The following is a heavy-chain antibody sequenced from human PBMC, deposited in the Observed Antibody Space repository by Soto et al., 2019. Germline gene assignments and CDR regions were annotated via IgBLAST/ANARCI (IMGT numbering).Heavy chain of an antibody. CDR1: GGTFSSYT. CDR3: ARGGYSGDGIGNDAFDI. D-gene: IGHD5-12*01. J-gene: IGHJ3*02. Sequence: QVQLVQSGAEVKKPGSSVKVSCKASGGTFSSYTISWVRQAPGQGLEWMGRIIPILGIANYAQKFQGRVTMTADKSTSTAYMELSSLRSEDTAVYYCARGGYSGDGIGNDAFDIGGQGTMVTVSS. CDR2: IIPILGIA. V-gene: IGHV1-69*02.